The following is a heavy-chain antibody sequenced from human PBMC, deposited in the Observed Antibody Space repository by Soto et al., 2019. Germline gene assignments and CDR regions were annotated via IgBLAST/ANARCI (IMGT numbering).Heavy chain of an antibody. V-gene: IGHV3-23*01. D-gene: IGHD3-3*01. J-gene: IGHJ4*02. CDR1: GFTFSSYA. Sequence: PGGSLRLSCAASGFTFSSYAMSWVRQAPGKGLEWVSAISGSGGSTYYADSVKGRFTISRDNSKNTLYLQMNSLRAEDTAVYYCAKAQSPHRPGILEWLLPFDYWGQGTLVTVSS. CDR2: ISGSGGST. CDR3: AKAQSPHRPGILEWLLPFDY.